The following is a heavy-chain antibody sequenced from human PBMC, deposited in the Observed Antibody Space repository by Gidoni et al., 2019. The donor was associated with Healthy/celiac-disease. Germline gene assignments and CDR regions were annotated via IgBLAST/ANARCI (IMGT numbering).Heavy chain of an antibody. V-gene: IGHV1-2*04. J-gene: IGHJ6*02. D-gene: IGHD6-6*01. CDR2: INPNSGGT. CDR3: ARGGSSIAARPPHYYYYGMDV. CDR1: GYTFTCYY. Sequence: QVQLVQSGAEVKTPGASVKVYCKASGYTFTCYYILWLRQAPGQGLEWMGWINPNSGGTNYAQKFQGWVTMTRDTSISTAYMELSRLRSDDTAVYYCARGGSSIAARPPHYYYYGMDVWGQGTTVTVSS.